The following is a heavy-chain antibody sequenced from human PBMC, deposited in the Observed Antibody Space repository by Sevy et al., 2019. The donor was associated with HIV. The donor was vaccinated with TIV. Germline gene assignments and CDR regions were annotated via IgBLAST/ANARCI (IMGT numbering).Heavy chain of an antibody. CDR1: GFIFSSYE. CDR3: SRDLPPSATTVTHFDY. J-gene: IGHJ4*02. Sequence: GGSLRLSCAASGFIFSSYEMSWVRQAPGKGLEWVSHISQSGGTTYYSDSVKGRFTISRDNAKNSLYLQMNSLRAEDTAIYYCSRDLPPSATTVTHFDYWGQGTLVTVSS. D-gene: IGHD4-17*01. CDR2: ISQSGGTT. V-gene: IGHV3-48*03.